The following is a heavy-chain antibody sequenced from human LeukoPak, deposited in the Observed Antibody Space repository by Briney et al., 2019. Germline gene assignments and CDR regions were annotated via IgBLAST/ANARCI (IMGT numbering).Heavy chain of an antibody. CDR2: TNPNSGGT. J-gene: IGHJ3*02. CDR1: GYTFTGYY. D-gene: IGHD6-19*01. V-gene: IGHV1-2*06. Sequence: ASVKVSCKASGYTFTGYYMHWVRQAPGQGLEWMGRTNPNSGGTNYAQKFQGRVTMTRDTSISTAYMELSRLRSDDTAVYYCARELAVAGTREPAFDIWGQGTMVTVSS. CDR3: ARELAVAGTREPAFDI.